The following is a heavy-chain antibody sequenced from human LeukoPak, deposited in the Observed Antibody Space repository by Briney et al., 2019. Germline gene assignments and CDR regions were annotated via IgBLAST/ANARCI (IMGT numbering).Heavy chain of an antibody. Sequence: ASVKASCKASGYTFTSYYMHWVRQAPGQGLEWMGIINPSGGSTSYAQKFQGRVTMTRDTSTSTVYMELSSLRSEDTAVYYCARVGDPYYYDSSGYGGDYFDYWGQGTLVTVSS. CDR3: ARVGDPYYYDSSGYGGDYFDY. V-gene: IGHV1-46*01. D-gene: IGHD3-22*01. J-gene: IGHJ4*02. CDR1: GYTFTSYY. CDR2: INPSGGST.